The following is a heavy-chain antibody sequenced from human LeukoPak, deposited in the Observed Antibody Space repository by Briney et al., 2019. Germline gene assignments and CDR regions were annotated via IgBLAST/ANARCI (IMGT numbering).Heavy chain of an antibody. J-gene: IGHJ3*01. Sequence: GASVKVSCKASGYTFTRYGFSWVRQAPGQGLEWMGWLNTYNGNTNYIQNLQGRFTMTTDTSKRQAYMELRSLRYDDTAVYYCARRSVVVSAAGDDAFDLWGQGTMVTVSS. CDR1: GYTFTRYG. CDR2: LNTYNGNT. CDR3: ARRSVVVSAAGDDAFDL. D-gene: IGHD2-15*01. V-gene: IGHV1-18*01.